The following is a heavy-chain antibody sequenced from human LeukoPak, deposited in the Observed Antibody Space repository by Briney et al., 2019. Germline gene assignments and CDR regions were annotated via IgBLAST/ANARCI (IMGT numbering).Heavy chain of an antibody. CDR3: ARQVGAYCSSTSCYTFGWFDP. CDR1: GGSISSYY. V-gene: IGHV4-59*08. J-gene: IGHJ5*02. D-gene: IGHD2-2*02. Sequence: SETLSLTCTVSGGSISSYYWSWIRQPPGKGLEWIGYIYYSGSTYYNPSLKSRVTISVDTSKNQFSLKLSSVTAADTAVYYCARQVGAYCSSTSCYTFGWFDPWGQGTLVTVSS. CDR2: IYYSGST.